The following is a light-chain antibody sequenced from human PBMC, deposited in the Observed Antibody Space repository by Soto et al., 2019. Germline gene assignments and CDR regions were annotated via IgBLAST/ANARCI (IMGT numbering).Light chain of an antibody. CDR1: QSVSSN. J-gene: IGKJ1*01. V-gene: IGKV3D-15*01. CDR2: DAF. CDR3: QQYNNWPQT. Sequence: EIVMTQSPATVSVSPGERVTLSCRASQSVSSNLAWYQQKPGQAPRLLIYDAFSRATGIPDRFSGRGSGTDFTLTISRLEPEDFAVYYCQQYNNWPQTFGQGTKVDIK.